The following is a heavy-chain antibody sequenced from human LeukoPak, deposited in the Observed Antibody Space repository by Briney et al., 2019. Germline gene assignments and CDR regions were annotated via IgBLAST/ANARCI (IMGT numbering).Heavy chain of an antibody. V-gene: IGHV3-30-3*01. J-gene: IGHJ5*02. Sequence: PGRSLRLSCAASGFTFSTSVMHWVRQAPGKGLEWVAVISYDGSNKYYTDSVKGRFTISRDNSKNTLYLQMNSLRAEDTAVYYCARDLGIAAASGFDPWGQGTLVTVSS. CDR1: GFTFSTSV. CDR2: ISYDGSNK. CDR3: ARDLGIAAASGFDP. D-gene: IGHD6-13*01.